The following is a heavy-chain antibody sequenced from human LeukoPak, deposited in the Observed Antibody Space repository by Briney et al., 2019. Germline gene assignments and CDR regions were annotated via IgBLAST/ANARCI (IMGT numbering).Heavy chain of an antibody. CDR1: GFTVSSNY. V-gene: IGHV3-53*01. CDR3: AREGYYYDSSGYYSTYFDY. Sequence: PGGSLRLTCAASGFTVSSNYMSWVRQAPGKGLEWVSVIYSGGNTYYADSVKGRFTISRDNSKNTLYLQMNSLRAGDTAVYYCAREGYYYDSSGYYSTYFDYWGQGTLVTVSS. J-gene: IGHJ4*02. D-gene: IGHD3-22*01. CDR2: IYSGGNT.